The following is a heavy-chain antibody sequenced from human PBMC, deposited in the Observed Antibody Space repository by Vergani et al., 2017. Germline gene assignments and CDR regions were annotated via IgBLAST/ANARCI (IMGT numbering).Heavy chain of an antibody. CDR2: IFSNDEK. V-gene: IGHV2-26*01. CDR3: ARTTGIASYYYYGMDV. D-gene: IGHD6-13*01. Sequence: QITLKESGPTLVKPTQTLTLTFTFSGFSLSTSGVGVGWIRQPPGKALEWLAHIFSNDEKSYSTSLKSRLTISKDPSKSQVVLTMTNMDPVDTATYYCARTTGIASYYYYGMDVWGQGTTVTVSS. J-gene: IGHJ6*02. CDR1: GFSLSTSGVG.